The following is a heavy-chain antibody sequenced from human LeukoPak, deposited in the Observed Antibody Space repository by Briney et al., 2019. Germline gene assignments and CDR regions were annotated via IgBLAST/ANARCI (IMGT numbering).Heavy chain of an antibody. CDR2: ISGNGGAT. CDR1: GFTFSSYA. J-gene: IGHJ3*02. Sequence: GSLRLSCAASGFTFSSYAMSWVRQAPGKGLEWVSGISGNGGATHYADSVKGRFTISRDNLKNTLYLQMNSLRAEDTALYYCARDPGIAAVEDAFDIWGQGTMLSVSS. D-gene: IGHD6-13*01. V-gene: IGHV3-23*01. CDR3: ARDPGIAAVEDAFDI.